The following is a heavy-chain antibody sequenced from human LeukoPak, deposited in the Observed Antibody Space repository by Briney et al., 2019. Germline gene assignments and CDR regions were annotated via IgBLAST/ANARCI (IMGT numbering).Heavy chain of an antibody. V-gene: IGHV3-53*01. D-gene: IGHD1-14*01. Sequence: GGSLRLSCAASGFTFANYAMSWVRQAPGKGLEWVSVIHSGGSTYYADSVKGRFTISRDNSKNTLYLQMNSLRAEDTAVYYCARGQGITSYYYGMDVWGQGTTVTVSS. CDR1: GFTFANYA. CDR2: IHSGGST. J-gene: IGHJ6*02. CDR3: ARGQGITSYYYGMDV.